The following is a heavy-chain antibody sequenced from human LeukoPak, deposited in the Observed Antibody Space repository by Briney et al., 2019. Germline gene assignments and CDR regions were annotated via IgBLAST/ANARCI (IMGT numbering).Heavy chain of an antibody. CDR3: ASGYSYGSVDY. D-gene: IGHD5-18*01. Sequence: GRSLRLSCVASGFTFSSYGMHWVRQAPGKGLEWVAVISYDGSNKYYADSVKGRFTISRDNSKNTLYLQMNSLRAEDTAVYYCASGYSYGSVDYWGQGTLVTVSS. V-gene: IGHV3-30*03. CDR1: GFTFSSYG. J-gene: IGHJ4*02. CDR2: ISYDGSNK.